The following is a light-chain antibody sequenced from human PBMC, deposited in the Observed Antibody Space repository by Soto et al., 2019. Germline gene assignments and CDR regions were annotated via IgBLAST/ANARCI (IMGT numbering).Light chain of an antibody. V-gene: IGKV3-15*01. CDR3: QQYNNWPPRFT. Sequence: EIVMTQSPATLSVSPGERATLSCRASQSVSSNLAWYQQKPGQAPRLLIYAASTRATGIPARFSGSGSGTEFTLPISSLQSEDFAVYYCQQYNNWPPRFTFGPGTKVDIE. CDR2: AAS. J-gene: IGKJ3*01. CDR1: QSVSSN.